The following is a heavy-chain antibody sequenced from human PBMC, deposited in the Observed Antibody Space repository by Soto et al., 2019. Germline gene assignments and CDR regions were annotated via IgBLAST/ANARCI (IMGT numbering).Heavy chain of an antibody. Sequence: GGSLRLSCAASGFTFSSYAMHWVGQAPGKGLEWVAVISYDGSNKYYADSVKGRLTISRDNSKNTLYLQMNSLRAEDTAVYYCARREIRGVITYFDYWGQGTLVTVSS. D-gene: IGHD3-10*01. CDR1: GFTFSSYA. CDR3: ARREIRGVITYFDY. V-gene: IGHV3-30-3*01. J-gene: IGHJ4*02. CDR2: ISYDGSNK.